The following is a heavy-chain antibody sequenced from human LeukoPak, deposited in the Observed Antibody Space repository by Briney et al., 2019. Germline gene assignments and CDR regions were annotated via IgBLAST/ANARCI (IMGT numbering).Heavy chain of an antibody. Sequence: PGGSLRLSCAASGFTFSNYAMSWVRQAPGKGLEWVSAISGSGGSTYYADSVKGRFTISRDNSKNTLYLQMNSLRAKDTAVYYCAKDREAFYYDSSTYYPYYFDYWGQGTLVTVSS. CDR2: ISGSGGST. CDR1: GFTFSNYA. D-gene: IGHD3-22*01. J-gene: IGHJ4*02. V-gene: IGHV3-23*01. CDR3: AKDREAFYYDSSTYYPYYFDY.